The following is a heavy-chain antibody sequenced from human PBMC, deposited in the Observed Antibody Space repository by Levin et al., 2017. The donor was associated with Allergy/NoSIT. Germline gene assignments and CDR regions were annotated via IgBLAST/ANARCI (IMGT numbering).Heavy chain of an antibody. J-gene: IGHJ5*02. CDR3: AKDHFAREDVVTVPPAMSS. CDR2: ITGDGYRT. V-gene: IGHV3-23*01. D-gene: IGHD3-9*01. CDR1: GFTFKYYA. Sequence: QPGGSLRLSCEGSGFTFKYYAMTWVRQAPGRGLEWVSGITGDGYRTYYADSVKGRFTISRDNSNNTLFLQLNSLRAEDTAVYFCAKDHFAREDVVTVPPAMSSWGQGTLVTVSS.